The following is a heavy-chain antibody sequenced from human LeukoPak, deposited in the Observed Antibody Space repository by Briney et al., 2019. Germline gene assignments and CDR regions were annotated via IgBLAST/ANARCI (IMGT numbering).Heavy chain of an antibody. CDR2: ISGTGTT. V-gene: IGHV4-4*07. CDR1: GGSVGSYY. D-gene: IGHD2-2*01. CDR3: ARGARGSSYAFDI. J-gene: IGHJ3*02. Sequence: SETLSLTCTVSGGSVGSYYWTWIRQPAGKPMEWLGRISGTGTTNYNPSLKSRLTMSVDTSKNQFSLRLTCVTAADTAVYYCARGARGSSYAFDIWGQGSRVIVSS.